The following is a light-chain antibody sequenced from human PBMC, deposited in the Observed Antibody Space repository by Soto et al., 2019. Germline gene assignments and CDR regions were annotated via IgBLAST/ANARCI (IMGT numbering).Light chain of an antibody. J-gene: IGLJ1*01. V-gene: IGLV2-18*02. Sequence: QSVLTQPPSVSGSPGQSVTISCTGTSSDVGKYDRVSWYQQPPGTAPKLIIYEVTNRPSGVPARFSGSKSGNTASLTISGLQYEDEADYYCSSYTSTSRYVFGAGTKVTVL. CDR3: SSYTSTSRYV. CDR2: EVT. CDR1: SSDVGKYDR.